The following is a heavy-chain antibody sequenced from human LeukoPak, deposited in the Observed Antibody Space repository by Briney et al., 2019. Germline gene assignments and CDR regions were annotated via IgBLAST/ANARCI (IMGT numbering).Heavy chain of an antibody. Sequence: GGSLRLSCAASGFTFSSYAMSWVRQAPGKGLEWVSAISGSGGSTYYADSVKGRFTISRDNSKNTLYLQMNSLRAEDTAVYYCAKVPAVRGATASFDYWGQGTLVTVSS. D-gene: IGHD3-10*01. CDR1: GFTFSSYA. V-gene: IGHV3-23*01. CDR2: ISGSGGST. J-gene: IGHJ4*02. CDR3: AKVPAVRGATASFDY.